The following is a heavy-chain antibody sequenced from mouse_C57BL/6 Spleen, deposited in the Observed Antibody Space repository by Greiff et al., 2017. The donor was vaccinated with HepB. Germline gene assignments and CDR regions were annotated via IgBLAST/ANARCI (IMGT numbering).Heavy chain of an antibody. CDR1: GYTFTDYN. CDR2: INPNNGGT. CDR3: ARSRNSFYAMDY. Sequence: VQLKESGPELVKPGASVKIPCKASGYTFTDYNMDWVKQSHGKSLEWIGDINPNNGGTIYNQKFKGKATLTVDKSYSTAYMELRSLTSEDTAVYYCARSRNSFYAMDYWGQGTSVTVSS. V-gene: IGHV1-18*01. J-gene: IGHJ4*01.